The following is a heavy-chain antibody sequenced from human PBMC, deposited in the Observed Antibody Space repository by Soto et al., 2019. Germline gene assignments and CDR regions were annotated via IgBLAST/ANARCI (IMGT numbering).Heavy chain of an antibody. J-gene: IGHJ5*02. D-gene: IGHD3-22*01. CDR3: AKVGYYDSSGHNWFDP. CDR2: ISGSGGST. Sequence: GGSLRLSCAVSGFTFSSYVMSWVRQAPGKGLEWVSAISGSGGSTYYADSVKGRFTISRDNSKNTLYLQMNSLRADDTAVYYCAKVGYYDSSGHNWFDPWGQGALVTVSS. V-gene: IGHV3-23*01. CDR1: GFTFSSYV.